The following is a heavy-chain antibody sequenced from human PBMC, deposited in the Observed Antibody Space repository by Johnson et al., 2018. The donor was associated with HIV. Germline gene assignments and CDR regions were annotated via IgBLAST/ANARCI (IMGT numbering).Heavy chain of an antibody. J-gene: IGHJ3*02. V-gene: IGHV3-20*04. CDR3: ARGVGGAGDDAFDI. CDR2: INWNGGSN. D-gene: IGHD6-19*01. CDR1: GFTFDDYG. Sequence: VQLVESGGGVVRPGGSLRLSCAASGFTFDDYGMSWVRQAPGKGLEWVSGINWNGGSNGYGDSVKGRFTISRDNAKNSLYMQMNSLRAEDTALYYCARGVGGAGDDAFDIWGQGTMVTVSS.